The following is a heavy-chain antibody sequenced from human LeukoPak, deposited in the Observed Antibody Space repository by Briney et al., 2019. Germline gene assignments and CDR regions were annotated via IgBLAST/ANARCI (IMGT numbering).Heavy chain of an antibody. V-gene: IGHV1-69*05. CDR3: WAPLGVSYYMDV. Sequence: GASVKVSCKASGGTFSSYAISWVRQAPGQGLEWMGGIIPIFGTANYAQKFQGRVTITTDESTSTAYMELSSLRSEDTAVYYCWAPLGVSYYMDVWGKGTTVTVSS. D-gene: IGHD7-27*01. CDR2: IIPIFGTA. CDR1: GGTFSSYA. J-gene: IGHJ6*03.